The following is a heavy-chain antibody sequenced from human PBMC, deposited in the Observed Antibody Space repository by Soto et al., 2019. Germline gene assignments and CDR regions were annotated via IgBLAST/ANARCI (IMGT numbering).Heavy chain of an antibody. CDR1: GYTFTTFF. V-gene: IGHV1-3*01. Sequence: ASVKVSCKTSGYTFTTFFLHWMRQAPGQSLEWMGWINPANGDTMYSQKFLGRVTNTRDTPTSTAYMELSCLRSEDTAVYYCAADRKQLVYYYYYGMDVWVQGTTVTVSS. J-gene: IGHJ6*02. CDR3: AADRKQLVYYYYYGMDV. D-gene: IGHD6-6*01. CDR2: INPANGDT.